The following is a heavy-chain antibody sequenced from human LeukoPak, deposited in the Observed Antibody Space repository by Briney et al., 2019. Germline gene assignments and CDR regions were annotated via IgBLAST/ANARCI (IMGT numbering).Heavy chain of an antibody. CDR3: ARDLRSGAYYYFYMDV. D-gene: IGHD3-3*01. CDR2: VSRSGGRK. V-gene: IGHV3-64*01. Sequence: PGGSLRLSCEASGFDFSSYEMHWVRQAPGKGLEYVAYVSRSGGRKYYANSVKGRFTISRDNSRNTLYLQMGSLRPEDTALYYCARDLRSGAYYYFYMDVWSNGTSVVVS. CDR1: GFDFSSYE. J-gene: IGHJ6*03.